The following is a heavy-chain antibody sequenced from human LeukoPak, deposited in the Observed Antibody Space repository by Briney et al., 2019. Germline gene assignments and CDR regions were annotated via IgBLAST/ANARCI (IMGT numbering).Heavy chain of an antibody. J-gene: IGHJ5*02. V-gene: IGHV4-30-4*01. D-gene: IGHD3-16*01. CDR1: GGSISRSDHY. Sequence: NASETLSLTCSVSGGSISRSDHYWSWIRQPPGKGLEWIGNIYYNGITYYNPSLKSRVTMSVDTSQNQFSLKLSSVTATDTAVYYCANYGGGRRFDPWGQGTLVTVSS. CDR3: ANYGGGRRFDP. CDR2: IYYNGIT.